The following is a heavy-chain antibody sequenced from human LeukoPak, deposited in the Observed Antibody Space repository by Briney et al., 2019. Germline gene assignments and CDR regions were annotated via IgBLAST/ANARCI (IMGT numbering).Heavy chain of an antibody. J-gene: IGHJ3*02. Sequence: SETLSLTCTVSGGSISSSSYYWGWIRQPPGKGLEWIGSIYYSGSTYYNPSLKSRVTISVDTSKNQFSLKLSSVTAADTAVYYCARESPQGRYGWDPNDAFDIWGQGTMVTVSS. V-gene: IGHV4-39*07. CDR2: IYYSGST. CDR1: GGSISSSSYY. D-gene: IGHD6-19*01. CDR3: ARESPQGRYGWDPNDAFDI.